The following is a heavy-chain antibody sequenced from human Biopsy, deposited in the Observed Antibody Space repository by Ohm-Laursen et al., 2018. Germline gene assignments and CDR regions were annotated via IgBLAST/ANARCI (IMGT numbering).Heavy chain of an antibody. CDR1: GGTFSSYA. D-gene: IGHD5-18*01. CDR3: ARGGVDTAMVEN. CDR2: INPNSGGT. Sequence: ASVKASCQASGGTFSSYAISWVRHAPGQGLGCMGWINPNSGGTNYAQKFQGRVTMTRDTSISTAYMELSRLRSDDTAVYYCARGGVDTAMVENWGQGTLVTVSS. V-gene: IGHV1-2*02. J-gene: IGHJ4*02.